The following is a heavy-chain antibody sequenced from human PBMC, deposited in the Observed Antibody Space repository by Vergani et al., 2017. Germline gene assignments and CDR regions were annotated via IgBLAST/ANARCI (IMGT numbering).Heavy chain of an antibody. CDR2: ISYDGSNK. D-gene: IGHD2-15*01. CDR3: AKAKRVVAATLDAVDI. J-gene: IGHJ3*02. CDR1: GFTFSRYG. Sequence: QVQLVESGGGVVQPGRSLRLSCAASGFTFSRYGMHWVRQAPGKGLEWVAVISYDGSNKYYADSVKGRFTISRDNSKNTLYLQMNSLRAEDTAVYYCAKAKRVVAATLDAVDIWGQGTMVTVSS. V-gene: IGHV3-30*18.